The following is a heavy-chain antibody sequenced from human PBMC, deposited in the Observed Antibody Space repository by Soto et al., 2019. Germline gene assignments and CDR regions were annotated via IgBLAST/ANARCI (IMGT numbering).Heavy chain of an antibody. CDR3: ARGSRYDYVWGSYRRVGYYFDY. CDR2: IYYSGST. D-gene: IGHD3-16*02. Sequence: SETLSLTCTVSGGSISSYYWSWIRQPPGKGLEWIGYIYYSGSTNYNPSLKGRVTISVDTSKNQFSLKLSSVTAADTAVYYCARGSRYDYVWGSYRRVGYYFDYWGQGPRVTVS. V-gene: IGHV4-59*01. CDR1: GGSISSYY. J-gene: IGHJ4*02.